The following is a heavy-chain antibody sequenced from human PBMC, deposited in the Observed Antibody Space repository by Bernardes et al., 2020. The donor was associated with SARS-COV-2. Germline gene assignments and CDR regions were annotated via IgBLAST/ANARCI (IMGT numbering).Heavy chain of an antibody. J-gene: IGHJ4*02. Sequence: GGSLRLSCAASGFTFSSYAMSWVRQAPGKGLEWVSGISGSRSSTYYADSVKGRFTISRDNSKNTLYLQMNSLRAEDTAVYYCAKTNFWSDYYTPQGGYFDYWGQGTLITVSS. CDR2: ISGSRSST. D-gene: IGHD3-3*01. CDR1: GFTFSSYA. CDR3: AKTNFWSDYYTPQGGYFDY. V-gene: IGHV3-23*01.